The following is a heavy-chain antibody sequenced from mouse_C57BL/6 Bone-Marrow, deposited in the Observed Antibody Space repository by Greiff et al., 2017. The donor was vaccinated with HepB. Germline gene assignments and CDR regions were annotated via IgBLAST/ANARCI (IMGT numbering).Heavy chain of an antibody. Sequence: DVQLVESGGGLVKPGGSLKLSCAASGFTFSDYGMHWVRQAPEKGLEWVAYISSGSSTIYYADTVKGRFTISRDNAKNTLFLQMTSLRSEDTAMYYCARDLKGNAMDYWGQGTSVTVSS. V-gene: IGHV5-17*01. J-gene: IGHJ4*01. CDR1: GFTFSDYG. CDR3: ARDLKGNAMDY. CDR2: ISSGSSTI.